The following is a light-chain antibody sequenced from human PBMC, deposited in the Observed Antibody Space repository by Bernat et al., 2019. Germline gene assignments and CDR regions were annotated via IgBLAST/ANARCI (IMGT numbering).Light chain of an antibody. CDR1: QDISNY. J-gene: IGKJ2*01. Sequence: DIQMTQSPSSLSASVGDRVTITCQASQDISNYLNWYQQKPGKAPKLLIYDASNLETGVPSRFSGSGSGTDFTFTLRSLQPEDIATYYCQQYDNLPYTFGQGTKLEIK. CDR2: DAS. CDR3: QQYDNLPYT. V-gene: IGKV1-33*01.